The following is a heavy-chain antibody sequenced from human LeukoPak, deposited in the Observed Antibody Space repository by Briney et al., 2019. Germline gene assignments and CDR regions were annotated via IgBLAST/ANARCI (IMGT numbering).Heavy chain of an antibody. CDR1: GFTFSSYA. J-gene: IGHJ4*02. CDR3: ARDQVDRIWYFDY. V-gene: IGHV3-21*01. Sequence: GGSLRLSCAASGFTFSSYAMNWVRQAPGKGLEWVSSISSNSIYVFYADSMKGRFTISRDNAKNSLSLQMNSLRAEDTAVYYCARDQVDRIWYFDYWGQGTLVTVSS. D-gene: IGHD1-14*01. CDR2: ISSNSIYV.